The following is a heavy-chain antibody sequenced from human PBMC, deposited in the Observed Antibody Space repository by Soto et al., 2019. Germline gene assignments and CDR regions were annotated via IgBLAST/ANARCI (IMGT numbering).Heavy chain of an antibody. CDR1: GFTVSSNY. Sequence: GGSLRLSCAASGFTVSSNYMSWVRQAPGKGLEWVSVIYSGGSTYYADSVKGRFTISRDNSKNTLYLQMNSLRAEDTAVYYCARDRCIFGRCYSRLYAFDIWGQGTMVTVSS. D-gene: IGHD2-15*01. J-gene: IGHJ3*02. CDR2: IYSGGST. V-gene: IGHV3-66*01. CDR3: ARDRCIFGRCYSRLYAFDI.